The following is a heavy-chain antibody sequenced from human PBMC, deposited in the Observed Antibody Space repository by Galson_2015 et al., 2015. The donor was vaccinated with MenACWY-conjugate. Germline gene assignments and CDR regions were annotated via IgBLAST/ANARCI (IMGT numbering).Heavy chain of an antibody. Sequence: SLRLSCAASGFRFGDYYMSWIRQAPGERLEWLSDISFSSSSTSYADTVRGRFTISRDNAQNSLYLQMDSLRAEDTAVYFCAREGLYGRIDYWGQGTLVTVSS. D-gene: IGHD2-8*01. J-gene: IGHJ4*02. CDR3: AREGLYGRIDY. CDR1: GFRFGDYY. V-gene: IGHV3-11*06. CDR2: ISFSSSST.